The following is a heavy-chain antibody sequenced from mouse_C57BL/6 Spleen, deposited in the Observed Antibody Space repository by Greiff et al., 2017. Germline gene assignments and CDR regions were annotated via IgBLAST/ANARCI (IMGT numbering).Heavy chain of an antibody. J-gene: IGHJ2*01. V-gene: IGHV5-4*03. CDR2: ISDGGSYT. Sequence: EVKLVESGGGLVKPGGSLKLSCAASGFTFSSYAMSWVRQTPEKRLEWVATISDGGSYTYYPDNVKGRFTISRDNAKNNLYLQMSHLKSEDTAMYYCARGYGNYLDYWGQGTTLTVSS. CDR3: ARGYGNYLDY. CDR1: GFTFSSYA. D-gene: IGHD2-1*01.